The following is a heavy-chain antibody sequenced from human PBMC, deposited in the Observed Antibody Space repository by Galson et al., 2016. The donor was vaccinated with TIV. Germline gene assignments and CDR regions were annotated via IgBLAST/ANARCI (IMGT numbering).Heavy chain of an antibody. D-gene: IGHD2-15*01. CDR3: ARDRVVDATYYYYYYGMDV. V-gene: IGHV3-66*02. Sequence: SLRLSCAASGLSVSINYMTWVRQAPGKGLEWVSLISDGGKTNYPDSVKGRFTISRANSKNTLYLQMNSLGVEDTAVYYCARDRVVDATYYYYYYGMDVWGQGTAVTVSS. CDR2: ISDGGKT. CDR1: GLSVSINY. J-gene: IGHJ6*02.